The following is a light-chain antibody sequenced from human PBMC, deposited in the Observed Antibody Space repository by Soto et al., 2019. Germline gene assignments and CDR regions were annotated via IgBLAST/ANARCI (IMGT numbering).Light chain of an antibody. Sequence: QMSLSAATLSACVRDRVTITCRASQNIRSRLAWFQQKPGKAPKPLIYDASSLESGVPQRFSASGSGTEFTLTISSLQTDDFSAYYCQQYHIYWTFAEGTKVDI. V-gene: IGKV1-5*01. CDR3: QQYHIYWT. CDR2: DAS. J-gene: IGKJ1*01. CDR1: QNIRSR.